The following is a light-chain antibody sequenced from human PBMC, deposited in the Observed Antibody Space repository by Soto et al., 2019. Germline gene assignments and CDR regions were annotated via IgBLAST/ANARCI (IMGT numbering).Light chain of an antibody. CDR1: QSVSTN. J-gene: IGKJ4*01. CDR2: VAS. V-gene: IGKV3-15*01. CDR3: KKYNNWPPGT. Sequence: EIVMTQSPATLSVSPGERATLSCRASQSVSTNLAWYQKKPGQAPRLLIYVASTRATGNPARFSGSGSGTEFTLTVSSVQSEDFAIYYCKKYNNWPPGTFGGGNKVEIK.